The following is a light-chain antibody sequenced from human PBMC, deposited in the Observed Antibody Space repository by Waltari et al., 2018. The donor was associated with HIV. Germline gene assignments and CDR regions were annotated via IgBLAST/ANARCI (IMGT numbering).Light chain of an antibody. CDR1: ASDVGGYNY. J-gene: IGLJ2*01. CDR2: DVN. CDR3: SSYITNNSVV. V-gene: IGLV2-14*01. Sequence: QSALTQPGSVSGSPGQSITISCTGTASDVGGYNYVSWYQQHPGRAPKLIIYDVNNRPSGVSTRFSGSKSGNTASLTISGLQAEDEADYYCSSYITNNSVVFGGGTKLTVL.